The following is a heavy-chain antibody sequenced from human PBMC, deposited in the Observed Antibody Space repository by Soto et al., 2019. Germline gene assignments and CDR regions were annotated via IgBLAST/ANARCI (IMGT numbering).Heavy chain of an antibody. CDR1: GGSISSGGYY. D-gene: IGHD6-13*01. Sequence: LCGGSISSGGYYWSWIRQHPGKGLEWIGYIYYSGSTYYNPSLKSRVTISVDTSKNQFSLKLSSVTAADTAVYYCARGYSSSWYYFDYWGQGTLVTVSS. CDR2: IYYSGST. CDR3: ARGYSSSWYYFDY. J-gene: IGHJ4*02. V-gene: IGHV4-31*02.